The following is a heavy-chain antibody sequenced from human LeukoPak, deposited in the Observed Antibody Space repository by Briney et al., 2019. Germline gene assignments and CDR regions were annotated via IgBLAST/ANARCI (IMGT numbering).Heavy chain of an antibody. J-gene: IGHJ4*02. CDR1: GFTFDDYA. Sequence: GRSLRLSCAASGFTFDDYAMNWVRQAPGKGLEWVSGISWNSGSIGYADSVKGRFTISRDNAKNSLYLQMNSLRAEDTALYYCAKDIASDGSTRLLVSWGQGTLVTVSS. D-gene: IGHD2-15*01. CDR2: ISWNSGSI. V-gene: IGHV3-9*01. CDR3: AKDIASDGSTRLLVS.